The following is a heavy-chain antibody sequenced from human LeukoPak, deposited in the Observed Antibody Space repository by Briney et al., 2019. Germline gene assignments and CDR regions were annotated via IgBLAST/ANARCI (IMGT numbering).Heavy chain of an antibody. CDR3: ARDLYPIINSWYYYGMDV. V-gene: IGHV3-30*03. CDR2: MSYDGNNT. CDR1: GFTFSTYG. J-gene: IGHJ6*02. D-gene: IGHD6-13*01. Sequence: PGGSLRLSCATSGFTFSTYGMHWVRQAPGKGLEGVALMSYDGNNTYYVDSVKGRFTLSRDNSKNTLYLQLNSLRAEDTAVYYCARDLYPIINSWYYYGMDVWGQGTTVTVSS.